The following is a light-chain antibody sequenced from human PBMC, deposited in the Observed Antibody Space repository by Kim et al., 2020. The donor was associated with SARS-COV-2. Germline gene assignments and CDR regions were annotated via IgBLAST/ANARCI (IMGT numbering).Light chain of an antibody. CDR3: QHYSRFPYT. J-gene: IGKJ2*01. V-gene: IGKV1-5*03. CDR2: LAS. Sequence: SESVGERVTITCRASENIGTWLAWYQQKPGRAPSLLIYLASTLESGVPSRFSGTGSGTEFSLSITSLQPDDFATYYCQHYSRFPYTFGQGTKLEI. CDR1: ENIGTW.